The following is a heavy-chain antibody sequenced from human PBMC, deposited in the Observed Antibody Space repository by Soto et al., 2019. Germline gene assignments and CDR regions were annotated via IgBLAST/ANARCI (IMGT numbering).Heavy chain of an antibody. J-gene: IGHJ3*02. V-gene: IGHV3-74*01. CDR2: INGEGTIT. CDR1: GFSFNNYY. Sequence: EVQLVESGGGLVQPGESLRLSCAASGFSFNNYYMHWVRQAPGTGLVWVSRINGEGTITSYADSVKGRFTISRDNAKNTLYLQMHSLRAEDAAVYYCTRGGAVAAVDIWGQGTMVTVSS. D-gene: IGHD6-19*01. CDR3: TRGGAVAAVDI.